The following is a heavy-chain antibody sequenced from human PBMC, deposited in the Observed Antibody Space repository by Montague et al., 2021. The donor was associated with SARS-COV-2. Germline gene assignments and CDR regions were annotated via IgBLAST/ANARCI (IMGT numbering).Heavy chain of an antibody. Sequence: SETLSLTCSVSGGSVSSISYYWAWVRQPPGKELEWAVCIFYDGRTYYNPSLKSRLTISADTSKNYLSLTLNSVTAADTAIYYCSRGWIHFGEEEAFDAWGQGTMVTVSS. D-gene: IGHD3-10*01. CDR2: IFYDGRT. J-gene: IGHJ3*01. CDR3: SRGWIHFGEEEAFDA. V-gene: IGHV4-39*02. CDR1: GGSVSSISYY.